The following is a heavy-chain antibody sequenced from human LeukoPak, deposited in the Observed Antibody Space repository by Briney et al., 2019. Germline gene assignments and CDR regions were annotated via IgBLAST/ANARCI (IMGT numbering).Heavy chain of an antibody. CDR2: IYYSGST. V-gene: IGHV4-59*08. Sequence: SETLSLTCTVSGGSISSYYWSWIRQPPGKGLEWIGYIYYSGSTSYNPSLKSRVTISVDTSKNQFSLKLSSVTAADTAVYYCARLRYCSGGSCYYFDYWGQGTLVTVSS. D-gene: IGHD2-15*01. J-gene: IGHJ4*02. CDR1: GGSISSYY. CDR3: ARLRYCSGGSCYYFDY.